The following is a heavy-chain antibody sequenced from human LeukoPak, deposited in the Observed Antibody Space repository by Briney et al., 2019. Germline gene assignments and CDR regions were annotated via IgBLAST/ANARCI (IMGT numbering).Heavy chain of an antibody. V-gene: IGHV3-23*01. CDR2: ISGSGGST. Sequence: GGSLRLSCAASGFTFSDYAMTWVRQAPGKGLEWVSAISGSGGSTYYADSVKGRFTISRDNSKNTLYLQMNSLRAEDTAVYYCAKPLARIAAAGTPDYWGQGTLVTVSS. CDR3: AKPLARIAAAGTPDY. CDR1: GFTFSDYA. D-gene: IGHD6-13*01. J-gene: IGHJ4*02.